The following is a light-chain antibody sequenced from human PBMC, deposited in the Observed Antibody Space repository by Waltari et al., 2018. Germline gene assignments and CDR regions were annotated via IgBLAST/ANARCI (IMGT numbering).Light chain of an antibody. CDR3: QQYYNWPLT. CDR1: QSLTYK. V-gene: IGKV3-15*01. CDR2: GAS. Sequence: EIVMTQSPAALSVSPGERATLSCWASQSLTYKLAWYQQKPGQAPRLLISGASTRATGIPARFSGSGSGTEFTLIINSLQSEDFAVYYCQQYYNWPLTFGGGTKVEIK. J-gene: IGKJ4*01.